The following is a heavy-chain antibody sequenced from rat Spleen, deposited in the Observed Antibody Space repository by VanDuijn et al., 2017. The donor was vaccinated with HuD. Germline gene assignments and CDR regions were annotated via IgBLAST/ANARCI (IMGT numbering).Heavy chain of an antibody. CDR1: GFTFSDYY. J-gene: IGHJ1*01. CDR2: IWGNGNT. Sequence: VQLVESDGGLVLPGRSLKLSCAAAGFTFSDYYVAWVRQPPGKGLEWMGLIWGNGNTNYNSTLKSRLSISRDTSKSQVFLKMNSLQTEDTAMYFCARLKNNWYFDFWGPGTMVTVSS. CDR3: ARLKNNWYFDF. V-gene: IGHV2-13*01.